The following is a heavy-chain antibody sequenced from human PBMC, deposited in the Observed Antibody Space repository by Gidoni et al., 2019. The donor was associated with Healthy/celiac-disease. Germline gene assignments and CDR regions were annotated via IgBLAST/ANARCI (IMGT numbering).Heavy chain of an antibody. Sequence: QVQLVESGGGVVQPGRSLRLSCAASGFTFSSYGMPWVRQAPGKGLEWVAVIWYDGSNKYYADSVKARFTISRDNSKNTLYLQMNSLRAEDTAVYYCARGGLGAFDYWGQGTLVTVSS. D-gene: IGHD3-16*01. CDR3: ARGGLGAFDY. CDR2: IWYDGSNK. J-gene: IGHJ4*02. V-gene: IGHV3-33*01. CDR1: GFTFSSYG.